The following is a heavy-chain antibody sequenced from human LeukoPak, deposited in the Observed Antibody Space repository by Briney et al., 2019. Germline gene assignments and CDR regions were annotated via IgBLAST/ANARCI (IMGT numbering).Heavy chain of an antibody. CDR1: GFTFSSYA. J-gene: IGHJ3*02. CDR2: ISYDGSNK. CDR3: ARDLLTFRYSGYDWPDAFDI. D-gene: IGHD5-12*01. V-gene: IGHV3-30-3*01. Sequence: PGGSLRLSCAASGFTFSSYAMHWVRQAPGKGLEWVAVISYDGSNKYYADSVKGRFTISRDNSKNTLYLQMNSLRAEDTAVYYCARDLLTFRYSGYDWPDAFDIWGQGTMVTVSS.